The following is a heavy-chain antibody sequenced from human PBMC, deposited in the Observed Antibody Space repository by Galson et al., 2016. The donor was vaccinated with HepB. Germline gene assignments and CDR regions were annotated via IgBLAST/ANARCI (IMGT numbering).Heavy chain of an antibody. D-gene: IGHD1-14*01. CDR1: GFTSSSHF. J-gene: IGHJ4*02. Sequence: SLRLSCAASGFTSSSHFMDWVRQSPGKGLVWVSRVRRDDSNTDYADSVKGRFTISRDNAKNILHLQMNSMTVDDTAMYYCVRDNRGLGDFWGRGTLVTVSS. CDR2: VRRDDSNT. V-gene: IGHV3-74*01. CDR3: VRDNRGLGDF.